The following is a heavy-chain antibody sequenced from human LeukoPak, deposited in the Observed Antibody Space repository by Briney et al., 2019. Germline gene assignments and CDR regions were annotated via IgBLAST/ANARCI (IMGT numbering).Heavy chain of an antibody. V-gene: IGHV4-38-2*01. J-gene: IGHJ4*02. CDR3: ARPIVPRYYFDY. D-gene: IGHD6-6*01. Sequence: SETLSLTCAVSGCSISSGYYWGWIRQPPGKGLEWIGSIYHSGSTYYNPSLKSRVTISVDTSKNQFSLKLSSVTAADTAVYYCARPIVPRYYFDYWGQGTLVTVSS. CDR1: GCSISSGYY. CDR2: IYHSGST.